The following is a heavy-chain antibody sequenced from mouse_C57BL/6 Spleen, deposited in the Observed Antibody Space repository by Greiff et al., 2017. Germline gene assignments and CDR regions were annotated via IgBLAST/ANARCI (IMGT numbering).Heavy chain of an antibody. D-gene: IGHD2-2*01. V-gene: IGHV1-74*01. CDR3: ASPSTMVTTTGFAY. J-gene: IGHJ3*01. CDR1: GYTFTSYW. Sequence: QVQLKQPGAELVKPGASVKVSCKASGYTFTSYWMHWVKQRPGQGLEWIGRIHPSDSDTNYNQKFKGKATLTVDKSSSTAYMQLSSLTSEDSAVYYCASPSTMVTTTGFAYWGQGTLVTVSA. CDR2: IHPSDSDT.